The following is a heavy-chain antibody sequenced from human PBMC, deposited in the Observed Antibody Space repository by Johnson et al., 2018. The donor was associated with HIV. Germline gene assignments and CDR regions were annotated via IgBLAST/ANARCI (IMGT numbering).Heavy chain of an antibody. J-gene: IGHJ3*02. CDR3: ARARAFDI. CDR1: GFTFSSSW. Sequence: QVQLVESGGGVVQPGRSLRLSCAASGFTFSSSWMHWVCQAPEKGLEWVAVISYDGSNKYYADSVKGRFTISRDNSKNTLYLQMNSLRAEDTAVYYCARARAFDIWGQGTMVTVSS. CDR2: ISYDGSNK. V-gene: IGHV3-30*14.